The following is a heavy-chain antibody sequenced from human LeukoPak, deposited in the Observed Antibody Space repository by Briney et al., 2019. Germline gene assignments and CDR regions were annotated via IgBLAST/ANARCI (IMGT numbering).Heavy chain of an antibody. CDR3: ARHGGVGTTTNWFDP. Sequence: PSETLSLTCTVSGGPISSSSYYWGWIRQPPGKGLEWIGSIYYSGSTYYNPSLKSRVTISVDTSKNEFSLKLNSVTAADTAVYYCARHGGVGTTTNWFDPWGQGTLVTVSS. V-gene: IGHV4-39*01. CDR2: IYYSGST. J-gene: IGHJ5*02. D-gene: IGHD3-3*01. CDR1: GGPISSSSYY.